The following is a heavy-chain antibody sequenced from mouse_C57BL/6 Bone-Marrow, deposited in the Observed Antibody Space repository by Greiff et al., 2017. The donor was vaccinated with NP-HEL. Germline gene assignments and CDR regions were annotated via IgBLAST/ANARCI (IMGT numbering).Heavy chain of an antibody. D-gene: IGHD2-4*01. J-gene: IGHJ3*01. V-gene: IGHV1-76*01. CDR3: ARGGDYGWFAY. CDR1: GYTFTDYY. Sequence: QVQLQQSGAELVRPGASVKLSCKASGYTFTDYYINWVKQRPGQGLEWIARIYPGSGNTYYNEKFKGKATLTAEKSSSTAYMQLSSLTSEDSAVYFCARGGDYGWFAYWGQGTLVTVSA. CDR2: IYPGSGNT.